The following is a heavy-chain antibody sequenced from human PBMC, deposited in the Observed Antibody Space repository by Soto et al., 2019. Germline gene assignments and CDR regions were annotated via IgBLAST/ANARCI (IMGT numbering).Heavy chain of an antibody. CDR3: ARNGPANILYYYYGMDV. CDR1: GYTFTSYA. CDR2: INAGNGNT. D-gene: IGHD3-9*01. J-gene: IGHJ6*02. V-gene: IGHV1-3*01. Sequence: ASVKVSCKASGYTFTSYAMHWVRQAPGQRLEWMGWINAGNGNTKYSQKFQGRVTITRDTSASTAYMELSGLRSEDTAVYYCARNGPANILYYYYGMDVWGQGTTVNVSS.